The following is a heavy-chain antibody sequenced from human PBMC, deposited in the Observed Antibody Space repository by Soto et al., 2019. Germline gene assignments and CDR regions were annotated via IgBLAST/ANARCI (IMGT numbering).Heavy chain of an antibody. D-gene: IGHD3-9*01. V-gene: IGHV4-39*01. CDR3: ARHFSVDHFDY. CDR2: IYYSGST. J-gene: IGHJ4*02. Sequence: SETLSLTCTVSGDSITSNSYFWAWIRQPPGKGLEWIGSIYYSGSTYHNPSLKSRVTISVDRSNNQFSLKLTSVTAADTAVYYCARHFSVDHFDYWGQGTQVTVYS. CDR1: GDSITSNSYF.